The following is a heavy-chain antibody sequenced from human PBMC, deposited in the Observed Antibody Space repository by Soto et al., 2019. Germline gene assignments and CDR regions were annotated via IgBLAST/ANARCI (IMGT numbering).Heavy chain of an antibody. D-gene: IGHD2-2*01. CDR2: INPSGGST. CDR1: GYTFTRYY. V-gene: IGHV1-46*01. J-gene: IGHJ6*02. Sequence: GASVKVSCKASGYTFTRYYMHWVQQAPGQGLEWMGIINPSGGSTSYAQKFQGRVTMTRDTSTSTVYMELRSLRSEDTAVYYCARDPPNCSSTSCYAFHGMDVWGQGTTVTVSS. CDR3: ARDPPNCSSTSCYAFHGMDV.